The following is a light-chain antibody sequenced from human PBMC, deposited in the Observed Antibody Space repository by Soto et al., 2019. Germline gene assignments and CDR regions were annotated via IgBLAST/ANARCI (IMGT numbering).Light chain of an antibody. CDR2: DAS. CDR1: QSVSSY. J-gene: IGKJ4*01. CDR3: QQRSNWLT. Sequence: EIVLTQSPATLSLSPGERATLSCRASQSVSSYLAWYQQKPGQAPRLLIYDASNRSTGIPARFSGSGSGTDFTLTNSSLEPEDVAVYYGQQRSNWLTFGGGTKVEIK. V-gene: IGKV3-11*01.